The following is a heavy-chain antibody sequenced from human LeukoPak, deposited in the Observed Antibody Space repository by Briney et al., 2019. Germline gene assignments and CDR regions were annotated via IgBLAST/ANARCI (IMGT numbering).Heavy chain of an antibody. D-gene: IGHD3-22*01. CDR1: GFTFSSYA. J-gene: IGHJ4*02. CDR3: AKIRVYYDSSGFDY. CDR2: ISGSDGST. V-gene: IGHV3-23*01. Sequence: PGGSLRLSCAASGFTFSSYAMSWVRQAPGKGLEWVSAISGSDGSTYYADSVKGRFTISRDNSKNTLYLQMNSLRAEDTAVYYCAKIRVYYDSSGFDYWGQGTLVTVSS.